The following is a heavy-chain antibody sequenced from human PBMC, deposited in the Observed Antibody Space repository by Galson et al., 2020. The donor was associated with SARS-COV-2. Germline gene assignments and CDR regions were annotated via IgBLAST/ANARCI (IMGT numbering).Heavy chain of an antibody. V-gene: IGHV3-7*01. CDR2: IKQDGSDR. D-gene: IGHD5-12*01. CDR1: GFAFSNNW. J-gene: IGHJ4*02. CDR3: ARDQDGYNDF. Sequence: PGGSLRLSCVASGFAFSNNWMSWVRQAPGKGLEWVANIKQDGSDRYYVDSVKGRFSISIDNAKNSLFLQMNSLRAEDTAVYYCARDQDGYNDFWGQGTLVTVSS.